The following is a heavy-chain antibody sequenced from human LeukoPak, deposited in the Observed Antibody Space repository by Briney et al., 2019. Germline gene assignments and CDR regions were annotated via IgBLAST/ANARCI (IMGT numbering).Heavy chain of an antibody. CDR3: ARGSRDYYFDY. CDR2: IYYSGST. CDR1: GGSISSYY. Sequence: SETLSLTCTVSGGSISSYYWSWIRQPPGKGLEWIGYIYYSGSTNYNPSLKSRVTISVDTSMNQFSLKLSSVTAADTAVYYCARGSRDYYFDYWGQGTLVTVSS. V-gene: IGHV4-59*01. J-gene: IGHJ4*02.